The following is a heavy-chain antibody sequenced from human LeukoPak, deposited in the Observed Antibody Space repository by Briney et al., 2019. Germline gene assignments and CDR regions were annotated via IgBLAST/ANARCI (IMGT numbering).Heavy chain of an antibody. CDR2: MKEDGSEK. V-gene: IGHV3-7*01. CDR1: GFTFSRYW. Sequence: GGSLRLSCAASGFTFSRYWMSWVRQAPGKGLEWVANMKEDGSEKNHVDSVRGRFTISRDNAKNSVYLQMNSLRAEDTAVYYCARDIARSSWSDSWGQGTLVTVSS. D-gene: IGHD2-21*01. CDR3: ARDIARSSWSDS. J-gene: IGHJ5*01.